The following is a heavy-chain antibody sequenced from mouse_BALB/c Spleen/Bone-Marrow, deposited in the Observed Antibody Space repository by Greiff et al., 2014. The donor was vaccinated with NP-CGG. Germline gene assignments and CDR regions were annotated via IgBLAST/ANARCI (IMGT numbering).Heavy chain of an antibody. V-gene: IGHV1-69*02. CDR2: IDPSDSET. CDR3: ARTAY. CDR1: GYTFTDYW. Sequence: QVQLQQPGAELVKPGAPVKLSCKASGYTFTDYWMNWVKQRPGRGLEWIGRIDPSDSETHYNQKFKDKATLTVDKSSTTAYIQLSNLTSEDCAVYYCARTAYWGQGTLVTVSA. J-gene: IGHJ3*01.